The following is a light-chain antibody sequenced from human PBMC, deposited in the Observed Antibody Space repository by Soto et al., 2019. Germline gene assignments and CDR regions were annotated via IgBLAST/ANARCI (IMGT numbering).Light chain of an antibody. J-gene: IGLJ3*02. CDR3: SSYAGSNTLV. CDR2: DVN. CDR1: NSNVGTYNF. Sequence: QSALTQPASVSGSPGQAITISCTGTNSNVGTYNFVSWYQQHPGRPPKLIIYDVNKRPSGVSDRFFGSKSGNTASLTISGLRAEDEGDYFCSSYAGSNTLVFGGGTQLTVL. V-gene: IGLV2-23*02.